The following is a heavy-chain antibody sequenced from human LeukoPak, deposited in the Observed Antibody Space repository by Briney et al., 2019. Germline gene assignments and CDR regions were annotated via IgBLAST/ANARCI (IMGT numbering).Heavy chain of an antibody. CDR1: GFTVSSNY. J-gene: IGHJ4*02. CDR3: ARVLGAHYDSSGPFDY. V-gene: IGHV3-53*01. CDR2: IYSGGST. Sequence: GGSLRLSCAASGFTVSSNYMSWVRQAPGKGLEWVSVIYSGGSTYYADSVRGRFTISRDNSKNTLYLQMNSLRAEDTAVYYCARVLGAHYDSSGPFDYWGQGTLVTVSS. D-gene: IGHD3-22*01.